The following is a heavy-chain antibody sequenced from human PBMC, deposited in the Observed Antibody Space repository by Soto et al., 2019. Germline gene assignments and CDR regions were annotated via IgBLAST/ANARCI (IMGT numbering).Heavy chain of an antibody. D-gene: IGHD6-13*01. CDR2: INHSGST. CDR1: GGCFSGYY. J-gene: IGHJ6*02. V-gene: IGHV4-34*01. Sequence: PSETLSLTSAVYGGCFSGYYWSWIRQPPGKGLEWIGEINHSGSTNYNPSLKSRVTISVDTSKNQFSLKLSSVTAADTAVYYCARLVRRRSIAAAGTGYYYYGMDVWGQGTTVTVSS. CDR3: ARLVRRRSIAAAGTGYYYYGMDV.